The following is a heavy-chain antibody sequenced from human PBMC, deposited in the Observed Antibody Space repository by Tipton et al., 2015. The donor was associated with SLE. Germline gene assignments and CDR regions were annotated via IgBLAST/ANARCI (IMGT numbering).Heavy chain of an antibody. CDR1: GGSISSYY. CDR2: IYYSGST. D-gene: IGHD1-26*01. Sequence: TLSLTCTVSGGSISSYYWSWIRQPPGKGLEWIGYIYYSGSTNYNPSLKSRVTISVDKSKNQCSLKLSSVTAADTAVYYCARDFKGIVADYFDCWGQGTLDTVSS. V-gene: IGHV4-59*12. J-gene: IGHJ4*02. CDR3: ARDFKGIVADYFDC.